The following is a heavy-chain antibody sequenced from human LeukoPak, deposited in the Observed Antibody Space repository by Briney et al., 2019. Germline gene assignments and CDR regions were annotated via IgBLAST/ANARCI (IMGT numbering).Heavy chain of an antibody. CDR1: GFTFSSYA. CDR3: AKDQETTVTTGWFDP. V-gene: IGHV3-23*01. Sequence: GGSLRLSCAASGFTFSSYAMSWVRQAPGKGLEWVSAISGSGGSTYYADSVKGRFTISRDNSKNTLYLQMNSQRAEDTAVYYCAKDQETTVTTGWFDPWGQGTLVTVSS. D-gene: IGHD4-17*01. CDR2: ISGSGGST. J-gene: IGHJ5*02.